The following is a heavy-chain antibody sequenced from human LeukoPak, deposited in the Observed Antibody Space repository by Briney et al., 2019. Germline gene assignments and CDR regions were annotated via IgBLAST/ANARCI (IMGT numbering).Heavy chain of an antibody. CDR3: ASAANKIGYCSSTSCYTKFDY. CDR1: GGSISSYY. CDR2: IYYSGST. Sequence: PSETLSLTCTVSGGSISSYYWSWIRQPPGKGLEWIGYIYYSGSTNYNPSLKSRVTISVDTSKNQFSLKLSSVTAAATAVYYCASAANKIGYCSSTSCYTKFDYWGQGTLVPVPS. D-gene: IGHD2-2*02. J-gene: IGHJ4*02. V-gene: IGHV4-59*01.